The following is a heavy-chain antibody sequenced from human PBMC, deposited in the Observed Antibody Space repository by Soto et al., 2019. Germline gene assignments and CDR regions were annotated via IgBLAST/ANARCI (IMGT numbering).Heavy chain of an antibody. D-gene: IGHD5-12*01. J-gene: IGHJ6*02. Sequence: ASVKVSCKASGYTFTSYYMHWVRQAPGQGLEWMGIINPSGGSTSYAQKFQGRVTMTRDTSTSTVYMELSSLRSEDTAVYYCARVKGMATMDYYYYYGMDVWGQGTTVTVSS. V-gene: IGHV1-46*01. CDR2: INPSGGST. CDR1: GYTFTSYY. CDR3: ARVKGMATMDYYYYYGMDV.